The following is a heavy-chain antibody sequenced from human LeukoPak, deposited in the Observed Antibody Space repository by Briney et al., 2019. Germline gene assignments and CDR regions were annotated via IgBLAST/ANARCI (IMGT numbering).Heavy chain of an antibody. CDR2: INGSGGGT. J-gene: IGHJ4*02. Sequence: GGSLRLSCAASGFTFSSYAMSWVRQAPGKGLEWVSAINGSGGGTYYADSVKGRFTISRDNSKNTLYLQMNSLRAEDTAVYYCAKDGTLGGSGSYLDYWGQGTLVTVSS. CDR1: GFTFSSYA. V-gene: IGHV3-23*01. D-gene: IGHD3-10*01. CDR3: AKDGTLGGSGSYLDY.